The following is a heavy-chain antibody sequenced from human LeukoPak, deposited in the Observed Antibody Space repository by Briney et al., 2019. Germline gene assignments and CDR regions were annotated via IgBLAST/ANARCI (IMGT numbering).Heavy chain of an antibody. V-gene: IGHV4-39*07. CDR2: IYSGGTT. Sequence: SETLSLTCTVSGGSISSSHYYWGWIRQPPGKGLEWIGSIYSGGTTSYSPSLESRVTISVDTSENQFSLKLSSVTAADTAAYYCARGYCSGGSCYSGPFDIWGQGTMVTVSS. CDR3: ARGYCSGGSCYSGPFDI. CDR1: GGSISSSHYY. D-gene: IGHD2-15*01. J-gene: IGHJ3*02.